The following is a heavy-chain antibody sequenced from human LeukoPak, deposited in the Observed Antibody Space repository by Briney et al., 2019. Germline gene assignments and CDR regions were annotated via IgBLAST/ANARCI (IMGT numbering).Heavy chain of an antibody. J-gene: IGHJ4*02. CDR1: GFTFSSYG. V-gene: IGHV3-33*01. CDR3: AGDHIVATIGAFFDY. CDR2: IWYDGSNK. D-gene: IGHD5-12*01. Sequence: GRSLRLSCAASGFTFSSYGMHWVRQAPGKGLEWVAVIWYDGSNKYYADSVKGRFTISRDNSKNTLYLQMNSPRAEDTAVYYCAGDHIVATIGAFFDYWGQGTLVTVSS.